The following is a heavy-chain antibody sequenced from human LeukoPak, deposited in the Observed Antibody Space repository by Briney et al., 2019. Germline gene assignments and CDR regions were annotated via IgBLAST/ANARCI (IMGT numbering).Heavy chain of an antibody. Sequence: ASVKVSCKASGYTFTSYAMHWVRQAPGQRLEWMGWINAGNGNTKYSQKFQGRVTITRDTSASKAYMELSSLRSEDTAVYYCARGHCGGDCYTDYWGQGTLVTVSS. CDR3: ARGHCGGDCYTDY. CDR1: GYTFTSYA. J-gene: IGHJ4*02. V-gene: IGHV1-3*01. CDR2: INAGNGNT. D-gene: IGHD2-21*02.